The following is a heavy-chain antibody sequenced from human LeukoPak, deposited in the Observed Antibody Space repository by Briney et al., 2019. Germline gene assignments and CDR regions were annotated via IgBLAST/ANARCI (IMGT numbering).Heavy chain of an antibody. D-gene: IGHD1-26*01. CDR1: GFTLSSYS. Sequence: PAGSLTLSCAASGFTLSSYSMNWVRQAPGKGLEWISSISTSSSYRYYADSVKGRFTISRDNAKNSLYLQMNSLRAEDTAVYYCARGGYSGSYFDYWGQGTLVTVSS. V-gene: IGHV3-21*01. J-gene: IGHJ4*02. CDR3: ARGGYSGSYFDY. CDR2: ISTSSSYR.